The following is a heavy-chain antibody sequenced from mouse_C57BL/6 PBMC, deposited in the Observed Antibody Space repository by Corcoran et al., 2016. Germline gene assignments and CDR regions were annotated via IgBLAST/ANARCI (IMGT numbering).Heavy chain of an antibody. V-gene: IGHV1-26*01. CDR1: GYTFTDYY. Sequence: VQLQPSGPELVKPGASVKISCKASGYTFTDYYMNWVKQSHGKSLEWIGDINPNNGGTSYNQKFKGKATLTVDKSSSTAYMELRSLTSEDSAVYYCARGGGNFYFDVWGTGTTVTVSS. D-gene: IGHD2-1*01. CDR2: INPNNGGT. J-gene: IGHJ1*03. CDR3: ARGGGNFYFDV.